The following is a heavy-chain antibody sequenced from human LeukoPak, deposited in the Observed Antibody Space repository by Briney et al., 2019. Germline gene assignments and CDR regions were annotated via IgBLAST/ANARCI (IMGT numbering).Heavy chain of an antibody. CDR2: IYYSGST. J-gene: IGHJ4*02. D-gene: IGHD3-3*01. CDR1: GGSISSGGYY. V-gene: IGHV4-31*03. Sequence: SSQTLSLTCTDSGGSISSGGYYWSWIRQHPGKGLEWIGYIYYSGSTYYNPSLKSRVTISVDTSKNQFSLKLSSVTAADTAVYYCARGVADPQGHFDYWGQGTLVTVSS. CDR3: ARGVADPQGHFDY.